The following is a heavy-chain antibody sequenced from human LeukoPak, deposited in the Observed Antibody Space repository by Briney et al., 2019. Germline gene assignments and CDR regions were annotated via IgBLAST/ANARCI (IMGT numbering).Heavy chain of an antibody. D-gene: IGHD5-18*01. V-gene: IGHV3-53*01. CDR2: IYSDGRV. CDR3: ARESGYSYGLAGFFDY. J-gene: IGHJ4*02. CDR1: GFTVISNY. Sequence: GGSLRLSCAASGFTVISNYMSWVRQAPGKGLEWVSVIYSDGRVHYADSVKGRFTISRDDSKNTLNLQMNSLRAEDTAVYYCARESGYSYGLAGFFDYWGQGTLATVSS.